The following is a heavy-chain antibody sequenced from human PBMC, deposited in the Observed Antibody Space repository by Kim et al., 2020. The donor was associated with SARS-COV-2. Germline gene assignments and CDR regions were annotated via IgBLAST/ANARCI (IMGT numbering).Heavy chain of an antibody. D-gene: IGHD4-17*01. V-gene: IGHV3-49*02. Sequence: VKGRFTISRDDSKSIAYLQMNSLKTEDTAVYYCTRHDYGDYVGYYYGMDVWGQGTTVTVS. CDR3: TRHDYGDYVGYYYGMDV. J-gene: IGHJ6*02.